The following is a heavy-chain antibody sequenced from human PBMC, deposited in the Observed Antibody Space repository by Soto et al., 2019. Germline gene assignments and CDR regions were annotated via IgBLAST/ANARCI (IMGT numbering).Heavy chain of an antibody. CDR1: GFTCSSHA. V-gene: IGHV3-23*01. J-gene: IGHJ4*02. Sequence: EVQLLESGGGLVQPGGSLTLSCAASGFTCSSHAMRWVRHAPGKGLVWVSSTIDSGGRSYHADSVRGRFTISRDNSKNTLYLQMNSLRADDTAIYYCAKDKMEQWLVGGYYDYWGQGALVTVSS. CDR3: AKDKMEQWLVGGYYDY. D-gene: IGHD6-19*01. CDR2: TIDSGGRS.